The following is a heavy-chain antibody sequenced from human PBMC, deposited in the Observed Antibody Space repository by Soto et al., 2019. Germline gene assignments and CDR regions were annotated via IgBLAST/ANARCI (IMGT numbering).Heavy chain of an antibody. D-gene: IGHD1-20*01. J-gene: IGHJ5*01. CDR1: GFTFDDYA. CDR3: AKAQFPYNWNRVWFES. CDR2: ISWNSGSI. V-gene: IGHV3-9*01. Sequence: EVQLVESGGGLLQPGRSLRLSCAASGFTFDDYAMHWVRQAPGKGLEWVSGISWNSGSIAYADSVKGRFTISRDNAKNSLYLQMNRLRVEDTALYYCAKAQFPYNWNRVWFESWGQGTLVTVSS.